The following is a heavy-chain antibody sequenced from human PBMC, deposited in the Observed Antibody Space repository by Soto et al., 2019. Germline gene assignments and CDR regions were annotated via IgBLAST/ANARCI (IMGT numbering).Heavy chain of an antibody. D-gene: IGHD1-1*01. Sequence: QVQLQESGPGLVKPSETLSLTCTVSGDYIIGYYWTWIRQSPGKGLEWIGYIYHRGSTNCNPSLKSRVTFSVDTSNNQFSLNLTSVTAADTAVYYCARGRAGDVEPFDIWGQGTMVTVSS. J-gene: IGHJ3*02. CDR1: GDYIIGYY. CDR3: ARGRAGDVEPFDI. V-gene: IGHV4-59*01. CDR2: IYHRGST.